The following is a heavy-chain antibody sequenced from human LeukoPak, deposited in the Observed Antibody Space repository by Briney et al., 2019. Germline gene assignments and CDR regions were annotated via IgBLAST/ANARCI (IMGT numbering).Heavy chain of an antibody. CDR2: ISAYNGNT. V-gene: IGHV1-18*04. D-gene: IGHD2-2*01. CDR3: ARPQGYCSSTSCSNLFDY. J-gene: IGHJ4*02. CDR1: GYTFTSYG. Sequence: ASVKVSCKASGYTFTSYGISWVRQAPGQGLEWMGWISAYNGNTNYAQKLQGRVTMTTDTSTSTAYIELRSLRSDDTAVYYCARPQGYCSSTSCSNLFDYWGQGTLVTVSS.